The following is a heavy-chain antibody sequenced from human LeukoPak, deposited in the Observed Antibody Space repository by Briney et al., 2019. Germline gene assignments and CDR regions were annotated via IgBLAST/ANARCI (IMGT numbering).Heavy chain of an antibody. Sequence: SVKVSCKASGGTFSSYAISWVRQAPGQGLEWMGGIIPIFGTANYAQKFQGRVTITTDESTSTAYMELSSLRSEDTAMYYCARDRDGYSQGTFDYWGQGTLVTVSS. CDR2: IIPIFGTA. CDR1: GGTFSSYA. CDR3: ARDRDGYSQGTFDY. J-gene: IGHJ4*02. D-gene: IGHD5-24*01. V-gene: IGHV1-69*05.